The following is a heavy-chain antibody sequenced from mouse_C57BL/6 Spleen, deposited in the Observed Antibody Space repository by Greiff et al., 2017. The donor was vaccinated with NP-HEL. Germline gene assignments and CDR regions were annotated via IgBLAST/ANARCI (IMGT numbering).Heavy chain of an antibody. Sequence: EVQGVESGGGLVQPGGSLKLSCAASGFTFSDYYMYWVRQTPEKRLEWVAYISNGGGSTYYPDTVKGRFTISRDNAKNTLYLQMSRLKSEDTAMYYCARPSEYYGSSYYYAMYYWGQGTSVTVSS. CDR2: ISNGGGST. V-gene: IGHV5-12*01. CDR3: ARPSEYYGSSYYYAMYY. D-gene: IGHD1-1*01. CDR1: GFTFSDYY. J-gene: IGHJ4*01.